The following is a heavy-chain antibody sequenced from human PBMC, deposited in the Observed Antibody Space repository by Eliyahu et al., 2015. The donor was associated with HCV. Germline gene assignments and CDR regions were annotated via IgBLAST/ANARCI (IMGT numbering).Heavy chain of an antibody. CDR1: GXXISXYY. CDR3: ASGGGGIAVTGTGGWFDP. CDR2: IHYXGST. V-gene: IGHV4-59*01. D-gene: IGHD6-19*01. J-gene: IGHJ5*02. Sequence: QVQLQESGPGLVKPSETLSLTCTVSGXXISXYYWSWXRQPPGKGLEXIAYIHYXGSTNYNPSLKSRVIISVDTSKNQFSLKLSSVTAADTAVYYCASGGGGIAVTGTGGWFDPWGQGTLVTVSS.